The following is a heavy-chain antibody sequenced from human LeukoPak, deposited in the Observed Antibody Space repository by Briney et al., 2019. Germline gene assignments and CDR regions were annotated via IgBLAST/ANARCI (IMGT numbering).Heavy chain of an antibody. CDR1: GFTFRSEA. Sequence: GGSLRLSCSASGFTFRSEAMHWVRQAPGKGLEYVSAISSNGGTIYYADSVKGRFTISRDNSKNTVYLQMSSLRADDTGVYYCVKDRDPFGVVIGRPVAGIFDDWGQGTLVTVSS. V-gene: IGHV3-64D*09. D-gene: IGHD3-3*01. J-gene: IGHJ4*02. CDR2: ISSNGGTI. CDR3: VKDRDPFGVVIGRPVAGIFDD.